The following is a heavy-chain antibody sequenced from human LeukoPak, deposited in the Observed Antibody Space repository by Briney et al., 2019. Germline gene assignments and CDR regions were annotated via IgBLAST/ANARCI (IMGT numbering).Heavy chain of an antibody. CDR1: GFTFSDYY. CDR3: ARDRGNYCGGDCYSNY. CDR2: ISSSGSTI. J-gene: IGHJ4*02. Sequence: GGSLRLSCAASGFTFSDYYVSWIRQAPGKGLEWVSYISSSGSTIYYADSVKGRFTISRDNAKNSLYLQMNSLRAEDTAVYYCARDRGNYCGGDCYSNYWGQGTLVTVSS. D-gene: IGHD2-21*01. V-gene: IGHV3-11*04.